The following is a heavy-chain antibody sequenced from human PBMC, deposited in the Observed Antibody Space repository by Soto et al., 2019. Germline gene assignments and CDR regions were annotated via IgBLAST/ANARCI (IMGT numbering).Heavy chain of an antibody. J-gene: IGHJ4*02. CDR2: IRSEANGGTT. D-gene: IGHD1-26*01. CDR3: TRVGKFDY. V-gene: IGHV3-49*04. CDR1: GFTFADYT. Sequence: PGGSLRLSWTGSGFTFADYTMSWVRQAPGKGLEWVGLIRSEANGGTTHYAASVHGGFIISRDDSRGIAFLQMNNLKSEDTAVYYCTRVGKFDYWGQGTLVPVSS.